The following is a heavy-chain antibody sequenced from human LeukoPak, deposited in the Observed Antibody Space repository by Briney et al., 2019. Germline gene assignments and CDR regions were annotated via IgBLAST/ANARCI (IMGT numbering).Heavy chain of an antibody. CDR1: GFTFSSYS. J-gene: IGHJ4*02. Sequence: GGSLRLSCAASGFTFSSYSMNWVRQAPGKGLEWVSSISSSSSYIYYADSVKGRFTISRDNAKNSLYLQMNSLRAEDTAVYYCARDAARYCSSTSCYEDYWGQGTLVTVSS. CDR3: ARDAARYCSSTSCYEDY. D-gene: IGHD2-2*01. CDR2: ISSSSSYI. V-gene: IGHV3-21*01.